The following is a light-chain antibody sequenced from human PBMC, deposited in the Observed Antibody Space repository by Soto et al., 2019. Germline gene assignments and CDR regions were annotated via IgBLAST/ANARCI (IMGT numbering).Light chain of an antibody. CDR3: QQYDSYPLT. CDR1: QSISSW. J-gene: IGKJ4*01. CDR2: KAS. V-gene: IGKV1-5*03. Sequence: DIQMTQSPSTLSASVGERVTITCRASQSISSWLAWYQQKPGKAPKLLIYKASDLENGVPSRFSGSGSGTEFALTISSLQPDDFATYYCQQYDSYPLTFGGGTKVDIK.